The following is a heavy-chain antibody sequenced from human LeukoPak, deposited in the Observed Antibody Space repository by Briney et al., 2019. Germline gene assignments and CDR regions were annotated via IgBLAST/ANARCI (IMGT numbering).Heavy chain of an antibody. CDR1: GGSISSFY. V-gene: IGHV4-59*01. J-gene: IGHJ5*02. CDR3: ARHYGAGSYYDNWFDP. D-gene: IGHD3-10*01. Sequence: PSETLSLTCTVSGGSISSFYWSWIRQPPGKGLEWIGYIYYSGSTDYNPSLRSRVTISIDTSKNQFSLKLSSVTAADTAVYYCARHYGAGSYYDNWFDPWGQGTLVTVSS. CDR2: IYYSGST.